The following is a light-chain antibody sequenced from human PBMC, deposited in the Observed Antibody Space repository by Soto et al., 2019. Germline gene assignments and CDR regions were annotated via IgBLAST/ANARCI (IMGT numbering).Light chain of an antibody. V-gene: IGKV3-15*01. CDR3: QQYYNWPLP. Sequence: EIVMTQSPATLSVSPGERATLSCRASQSVSSNLAWYQQKPGQAPRLLIYGTSTRATGIPARFSGSGSGTEFTLTISSLQSEDFAVYYCQQYYNWPLPFGGGTKVEIK. J-gene: IGKJ4*01. CDR1: QSVSSN. CDR2: GTS.